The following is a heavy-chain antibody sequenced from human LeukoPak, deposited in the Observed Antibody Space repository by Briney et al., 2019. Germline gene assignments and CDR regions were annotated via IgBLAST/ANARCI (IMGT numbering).Heavy chain of an antibody. J-gene: IGHJ4*02. V-gene: IGHV3-48*03. CDR2: ISSSGSTI. CDR1: GFTFSSYE. Sequence: PGGSLRLSCAASGFTFSSYEMNWVRQAPGKGLEWVSYISSSGSTIYYADSVKGRFTISRDNAKNTLYLQMNSLRAEDTAVYYCANSPYCGGDCYDAFDYWGQGTLVTVSS. CDR3: ANSPYCGGDCYDAFDY. D-gene: IGHD2-21*02.